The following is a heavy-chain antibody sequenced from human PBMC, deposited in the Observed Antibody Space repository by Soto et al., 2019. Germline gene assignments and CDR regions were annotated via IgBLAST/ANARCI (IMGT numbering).Heavy chain of an antibody. CDR1: GGSISSGDYY. Sequence: SETLSLTCTVSGGSISSGDYYWSWIRQPPGKGLEWIGYIYYSGSTYYNPSLESRVTISVDTSKNQFSLKLSSVTAADTAVYYCVRDEGGRGIDYWGLGTLVTVSS. J-gene: IGHJ4*02. CDR2: IYYSGST. D-gene: IGHD2-15*01. V-gene: IGHV4-30-4*01. CDR3: VRDEGGRGIDY.